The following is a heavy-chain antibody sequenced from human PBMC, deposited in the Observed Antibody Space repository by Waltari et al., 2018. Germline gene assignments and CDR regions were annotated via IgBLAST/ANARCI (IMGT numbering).Heavy chain of an antibody. D-gene: IGHD5-12*01. Sequence: QLQLQESGPGLVKPSETLSLTCSVSGVSITSNRHYWGWIRQPPGQGREWIGTMSYRGAPYRSPSLQSRVTISRDTSKNQLSLKLGSVTAADTAVYYCATYIGASVGTAAFDVWGQGTMVTVSS. CDR1: GVSITSNRHY. CDR2: MSYRGAP. V-gene: IGHV4-39*01. J-gene: IGHJ3*01. CDR3: ATYIGASVGTAAFDV.